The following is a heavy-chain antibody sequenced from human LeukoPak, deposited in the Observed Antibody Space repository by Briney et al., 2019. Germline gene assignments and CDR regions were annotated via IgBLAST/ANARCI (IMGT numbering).Heavy chain of an antibody. CDR2: IYYSGST. CDR3: ARGGYYDILTGYYWVIDY. Sequence: SETLSLTCTVSGGSISSYYWIWIRQPPGKGLEWIGYIYYSGSTNYNPSLKSRVTISVDTSKNQFSLKLSSVTAADTAVYYCARGGYYDILTGYYWVIDYWGQGTLVTVSS. V-gene: IGHV4-59*01. D-gene: IGHD3-9*01. CDR1: GGSISSYY. J-gene: IGHJ4*02.